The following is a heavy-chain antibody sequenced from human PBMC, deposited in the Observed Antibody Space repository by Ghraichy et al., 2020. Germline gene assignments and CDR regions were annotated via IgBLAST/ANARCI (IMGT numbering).Heavy chain of an antibody. CDR3: AKDRLAQGGPAYYFDY. Sequence: LSLTCAASGFAFNSYSLNWVRQAPGRGPEWVSVITASSGNTYYAAVVKGPFTISSDTSKNTLYLQMNSRRADETAVDYCAKDRLAQGGPAYYFDYWGQGTLVTVSS. V-gene: IGHV3-23*01. CDR1: GFAFNSYS. CDR2: ITASSGNT. D-gene: IGHD2-2*01. J-gene: IGHJ4*02.